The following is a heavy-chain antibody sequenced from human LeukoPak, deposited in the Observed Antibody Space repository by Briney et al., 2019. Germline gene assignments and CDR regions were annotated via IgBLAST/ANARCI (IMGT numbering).Heavy chain of an antibody. Sequence: ASVKVSCKASGYTFTGYYMHWVRQAPGQGLEWMGWINPNSGGTNYAQKFQGRVTMTRDTSISTAYMELSRLRSDDTAVYYCTRAGVAARHLDYWGQGTPVTVSS. CDR2: INPNSGGT. D-gene: IGHD6-6*01. J-gene: IGHJ4*02. CDR3: TRAGVAARHLDY. V-gene: IGHV1-2*02. CDR1: GYTFTGYY.